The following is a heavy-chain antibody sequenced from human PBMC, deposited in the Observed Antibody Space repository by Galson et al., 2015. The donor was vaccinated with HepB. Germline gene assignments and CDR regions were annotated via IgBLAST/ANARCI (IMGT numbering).Heavy chain of an antibody. CDR3: ARGPWNVVAVSANDYYAMGV. CDR1: GFTFSSYS. J-gene: IGHJ6*02. Sequence: SLRLSCAASGFTFSSYSVNWVRQAPGKGLEWVSSISSSSSYIYYADSVKGRFTISRDNAKNSLYLQMNSLRAEDTAVYYCARGPWNVVAVSANDYYAMGVWGHGTTVIVSS. D-gene: IGHD2-21*01. CDR2: ISSSSSYI. V-gene: IGHV3-21*01.